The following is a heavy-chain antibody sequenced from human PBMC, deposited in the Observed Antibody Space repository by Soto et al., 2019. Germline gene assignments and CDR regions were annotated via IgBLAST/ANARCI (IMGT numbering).Heavy chain of an antibody. CDR2: ISSSSSYI. CDR3: ARVYCTNGVCYSYYFDY. D-gene: IGHD2-8*01. J-gene: IGHJ4*02. CDR1: GFTFSSYS. V-gene: IGHV3-21*01. Sequence: EVQLVESGGGLVKPGGSLRLSCAASGFTFSSYSMNWVRQAPGKGLEWVSSISSSSSYIYYADSVKGRFTISRDNAKNSLYLQMNSLRAEDTAVYYCARVYCTNGVCYSYYFDYWGQGTLVTVSS.